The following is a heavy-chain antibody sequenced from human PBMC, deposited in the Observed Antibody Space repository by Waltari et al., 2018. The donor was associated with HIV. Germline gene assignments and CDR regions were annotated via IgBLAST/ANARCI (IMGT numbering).Heavy chain of an antibody. V-gene: IGHV1-24*01. Sequence: QVQLLQSGAEVKKPGASVKVSCKVSGSILTELSIHWVRQAPGEGLEWMGGFDPEDRETIYAQKFQGRVTMTEDTSTDTTYMELSSLRSEDTAVYYCATTRQWLVHSGLDVWGQGTTVTVSS. D-gene: IGHD6-19*01. J-gene: IGHJ6*02. CDR3: ATTRQWLVHSGLDV. CDR2: FDPEDRET. CDR1: GSILTELS.